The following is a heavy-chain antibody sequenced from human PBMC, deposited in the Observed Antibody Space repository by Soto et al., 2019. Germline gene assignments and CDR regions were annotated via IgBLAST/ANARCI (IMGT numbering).Heavy chain of an antibody. Sequence: QVQLQESGPGLVRPSQTLSLTCSVSGGSLSSGDSYWSWIRQPPGKGLEGIGYIYNSGTTSYNPSLKSRVTISADTSKNQFSLNLSSVTAADTAVYYGAAEYIVLMVYAFDYWCQGSLVTVSS. CDR1: GGSLSSGDSY. CDR2: IYNSGTT. V-gene: IGHV4-30-4*08. CDR3: AAEYIVLMVYAFDY. D-gene: IGHD2-8*01. J-gene: IGHJ4*02.